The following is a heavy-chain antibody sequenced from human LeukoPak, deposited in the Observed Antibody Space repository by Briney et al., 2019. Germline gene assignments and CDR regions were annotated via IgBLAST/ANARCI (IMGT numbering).Heavy chain of an antibody. Sequence: ASVRVSCKASGYTFYDYYLHWVRQAPGQGPEWIGWINPASGGTNTAQKFKGRFTMTRDTSISTAYMEMTSLKFDDTAVYYCAREGQVADDTNWFDPWGQGTLVTVSS. V-gene: IGHV1-2*02. CDR1: GYTFYDYY. D-gene: IGHD2-15*01. CDR3: AREGQVADDTNWFDP. CDR2: INPASGGT. J-gene: IGHJ5*02.